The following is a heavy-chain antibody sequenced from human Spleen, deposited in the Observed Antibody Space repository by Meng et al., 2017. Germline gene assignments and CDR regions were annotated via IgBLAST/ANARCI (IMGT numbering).Heavy chain of an antibody. Sequence: ASVKVSCKASGYTFTTFHVNWVRQATGQGLEWMGWMDPNSGNTGYAQKFQGRVTLTRNTSISTAYMELPTLISDDTAVYYCSTTGVTATDNVFDSWGQGTRVTVSS. CDR2: MDPNSGNT. D-gene: IGHD2-15*01. CDR1: GYTFTTFH. V-gene: IGHV1-8*03. CDR3: STTGVTATDNVFDS. J-gene: IGHJ4*03.